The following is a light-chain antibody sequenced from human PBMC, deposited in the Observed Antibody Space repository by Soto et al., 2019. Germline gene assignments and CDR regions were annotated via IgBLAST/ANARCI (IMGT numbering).Light chain of an antibody. CDR3: QQYDTTPPT. Sequence: DIVMTQSPDSLAVSLGERATINCKSSQNVLSSFYNKNNLAWYQQKPGQPPKLLIYWASTRESGVPDRFSGSGSGTDFTLTIASLKAEDVAVYYCQQYDTTPPTFGRGTRLEIK. CDR2: WAS. V-gene: IGKV4-1*01. J-gene: IGKJ5*01. CDR1: QNVLSSFYNKNN.